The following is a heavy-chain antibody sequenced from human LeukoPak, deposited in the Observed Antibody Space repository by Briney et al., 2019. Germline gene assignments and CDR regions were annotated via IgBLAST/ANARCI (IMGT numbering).Heavy chain of an antibody. V-gene: IGHV3-53*01. J-gene: IGHJ6*03. CDR1: GFTVSSNY. Sequence: PGGSLRLSCAASGFTVSSNYMSWVRQAPGKGLEWVSVIYSGGSTYCADSVKGRFTISRDNSKNTLYLQMNSLRAEVTAVYYCARDRRDLDYYYMDVWGKGTTVTVSS. CDR2: IYSGGST. CDR3: ARDRRDLDYYYMDV.